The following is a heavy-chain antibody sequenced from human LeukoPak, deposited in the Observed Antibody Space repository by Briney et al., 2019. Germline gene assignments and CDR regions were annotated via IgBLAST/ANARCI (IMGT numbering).Heavy chain of an antibody. CDR3: AAAPTYSSGWRRGWVFDI. J-gene: IGHJ3*02. D-gene: IGHD6-19*01. Sequence: TSVKVSCKASGFTFTSSAVQWVRQARGQRLEWIGWIVVGSGNTNYAQKFQERVTITRDMSTSTAYMELSSLRSEDTAVYYCAAAPTYSSGWRRGWVFDIWGQGTMVTVSS. CDR1: GFTFTSSA. CDR2: IVVGSGNT. V-gene: IGHV1-58*01.